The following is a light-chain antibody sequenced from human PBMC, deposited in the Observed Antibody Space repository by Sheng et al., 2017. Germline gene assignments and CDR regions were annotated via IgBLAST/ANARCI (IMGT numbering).Light chain of an antibody. CDR3: SSYTSTSTV. Sequence: QSALTQPASVSGSPGQSITISCTGTSNDVGSYNLVSWYQQHPGKAPKLMIYEGSKRPSGVSNRFSGSKSGNTASLTISGLQAEDEADYYCSSYTSTSTVFGGGTKLTVL. J-gene: IGLJ3*02. CDR1: SNDVGSYNL. CDR2: EGS. V-gene: IGLV2-14*02.